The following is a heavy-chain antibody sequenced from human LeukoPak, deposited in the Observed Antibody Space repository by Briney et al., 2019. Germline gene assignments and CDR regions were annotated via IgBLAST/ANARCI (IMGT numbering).Heavy chain of an antibody. CDR2: IKQHGSEK. V-gene: IGHV3-7*01. CDR3: VRDGDTSGYTN. J-gene: IGHJ4*02. D-gene: IGHD3-22*01. CDR1: GFTFSSYW. Sequence: GGSLRLSCAASGFTFSSYWMHLVRQAPGKGLEWVANIKQHGSEKYYVDSVKGRFTISRDNAKNSLYLQMNSLRAEDTAVYSCVRDGDTSGYTNWGQGTLVTVSS.